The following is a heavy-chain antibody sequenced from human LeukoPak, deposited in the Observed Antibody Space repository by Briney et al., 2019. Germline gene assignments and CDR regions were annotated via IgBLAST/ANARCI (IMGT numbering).Heavy chain of an antibody. D-gene: IGHD3-10*01. J-gene: IGHJ4*02. V-gene: IGHV3-7*01. Sequence: PGGSLRLSCAASGFTFSSYWMSWVRQAPGKGLEWVANIKQDGSEKYYVDSVKGRFAISRDNAKNSLYLQMSSLRAEDTAVYYCARPHLWFGELYFDYWGQGTLVTVSS. CDR1: GFTFSSYW. CDR2: IKQDGSEK. CDR3: ARPHLWFGELYFDY.